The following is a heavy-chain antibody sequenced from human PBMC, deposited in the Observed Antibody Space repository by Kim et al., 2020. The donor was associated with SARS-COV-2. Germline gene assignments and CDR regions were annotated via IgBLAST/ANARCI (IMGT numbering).Heavy chain of an antibody. CDR3: ASVNLDTAMVVSDAFDI. Sequence: SETLSLTCTVSGGSISSYYWSWIRQPPGKGLEWIGYIYYSGSTNYNPSLKSRVTISVDTSKNQFSLKLSSVTAADTAVYYCASVNLDTAMVVSDAFDIWGQGTMVTVSS. D-gene: IGHD5-18*01. V-gene: IGHV4-59*13. CDR1: GGSISSYY. J-gene: IGHJ3*02. CDR2: IYYSGST.